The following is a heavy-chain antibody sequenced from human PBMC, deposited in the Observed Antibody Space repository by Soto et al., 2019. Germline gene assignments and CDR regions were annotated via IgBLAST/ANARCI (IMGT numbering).Heavy chain of an antibody. CDR2: IYYSGST. Sequence: SETLSLTCTVSGGSISSYYWSWIRQPPGKGLEWMGYIYYSGSTNYNPSLKSRVTISVDTSKNQFSLKLSSVTAADTAVYYCARGSLEWPHNDYWGQGTLVTVSP. J-gene: IGHJ4*02. CDR1: GGSISSYY. V-gene: IGHV4-59*01. CDR3: ARGSLEWPHNDY. D-gene: IGHD3-3*01.